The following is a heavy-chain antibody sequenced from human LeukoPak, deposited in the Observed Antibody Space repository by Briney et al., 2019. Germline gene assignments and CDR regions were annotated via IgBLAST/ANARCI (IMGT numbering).Heavy chain of an antibody. J-gene: IGHJ5*02. Sequence: SETLSLTCTVSGGSISSYYWSWIRQPAGKGLEWIGRVYTSGSTNYNPSLKSRVTMSVGTSKKQFSLKLSSVTAADTAVYYCARDIGGGGATVWIAWGQGTLVSVSS. CDR3: ARDIGGGGATVWIA. D-gene: IGHD3-16*02. V-gene: IGHV4-4*07. CDR1: GGSISSYY. CDR2: VYTSGST.